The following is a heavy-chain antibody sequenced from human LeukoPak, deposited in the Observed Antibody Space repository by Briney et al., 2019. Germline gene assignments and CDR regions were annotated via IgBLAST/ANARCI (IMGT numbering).Heavy chain of an antibody. Sequence: GGSLRLSCAASGFTFSSYAMHWVGQAPGKGLEWVAVISYDGSNKYYADSVKGRFTISRDNSKNTLYLQINSLSAEDTAVFYCARKVLVPAATGADAFDVWGRGTMVIVSS. D-gene: IGHD2-2*01. CDR3: ARKVLVPAATGADAFDV. CDR2: ISYDGSNK. J-gene: IGHJ3*01. V-gene: IGHV3-30-3*01. CDR1: GFTFSSYA.